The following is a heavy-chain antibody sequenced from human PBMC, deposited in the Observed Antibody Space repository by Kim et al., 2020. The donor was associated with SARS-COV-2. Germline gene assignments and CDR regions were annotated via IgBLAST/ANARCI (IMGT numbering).Heavy chain of an antibody. V-gene: IGHV4-61*01. Sequence: SETLSLTCTVSGGSVSSGSYYWSWIRQPPGKGLEWIGYIYYSGSTNYNPSLKSRVTISVDTSKNQFSLKLSSVTAADTAVYYCARVSGRYLVSLWYSFDIWGQGTMVTVSS. CDR2: IYYSGST. D-gene: IGHD5-12*01. J-gene: IGHJ3*02. CDR3: ARVSGRYLVSLWYSFDI. CDR1: GGSVSSGSYY.